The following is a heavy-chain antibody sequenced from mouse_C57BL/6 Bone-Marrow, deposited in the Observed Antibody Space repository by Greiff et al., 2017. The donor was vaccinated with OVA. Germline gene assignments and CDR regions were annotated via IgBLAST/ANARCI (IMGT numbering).Heavy chain of an antibody. D-gene: IGHD1-1*01. V-gene: IGHV1-69*01. CDR3: ARSGPHYYGSSTAWFAY. J-gene: IGHJ3*01. CDR2: IDPSDSYT. Sequence: VQLQQPGAELVMPGASVKLSCKASGYTFTSYWMPWVKQRPGQGLEWIGEIDPSDSYTNYNQKFKGKSTLTVDKSSSTAYMQLSSLTSEDSAVYYCARSGPHYYGSSTAWFAYWGQGTLVTVSA. CDR1: GYTFTSYW.